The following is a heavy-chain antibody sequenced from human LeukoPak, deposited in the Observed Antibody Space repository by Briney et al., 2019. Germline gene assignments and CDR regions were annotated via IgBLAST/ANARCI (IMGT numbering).Heavy chain of an antibody. CDR2: IYSGGST. CDR1: GFTVSSNY. J-gene: IGHJ4*02. V-gene: IGHV3-53*01. Sequence: PGGSLRLSCAASGFTVSSNYMSWVRQAPGKGLEWVSVIYSGGSTYYADSVKGRFTISRDNPKNTLYLQMNSLRAEDAAAYYCAKGGDGYNYYFDYWGQETLVTVSS. D-gene: IGHD5-24*01. CDR3: AKGGDGYNYYFDY.